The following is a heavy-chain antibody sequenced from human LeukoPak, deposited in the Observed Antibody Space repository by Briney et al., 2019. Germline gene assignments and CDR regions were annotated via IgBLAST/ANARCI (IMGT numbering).Heavy chain of an antibody. Sequence: SETLSLTCAVYGGSFSGYYWSWIRQPPGKELEWIGEINHNGSATYNPSLKSRVTISLDTSKNQFSLKLSSVTAADTAVFYCARFTGYCSGTSCYPNAFDIWGQGTMVTVSS. V-gene: IGHV4-34*01. J-gene: IGHJ3*02. D-gene: IGHD2-2*01. CDR2: INHNGSA. CDR1: GGSFSGYY. CDR3: ARFTGYCSGTSCYPNAFDI.